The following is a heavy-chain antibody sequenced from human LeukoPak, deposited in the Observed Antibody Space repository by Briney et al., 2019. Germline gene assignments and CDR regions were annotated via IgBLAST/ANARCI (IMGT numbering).Heavy chain of an antibody. J-gene: IGHJ4*02. CDR1: GGSISSYF. D-gene: IGHD4-17*01. CDR3: ASTTVTTRYFFDY. CDR2: IYYSGST. Sequence: PSETLSLTCTVSGGSISSYFWSWIRQPPGKGLEWIGYIYYSGSTNYNPSLKSRVTISVDTSKNQFSLKLSSVTAADTAVYYCASTTVTTRYFFDYWGQGTLVTVSS. V-gene: IGHV4-59*12.